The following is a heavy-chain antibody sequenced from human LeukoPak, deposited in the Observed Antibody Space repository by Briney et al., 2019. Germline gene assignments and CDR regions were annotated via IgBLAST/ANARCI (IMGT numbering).Heavy chain of an antibody. J-gene: IGHJ6*04. D-gene: IGHD2-8*01. CDR1: GFTFGTYS. V-gene: IGHV3-48*04. CDR3: AKDRDCTNGVCTPPMDV. Sequence: PGGSLRLSCAASGFTFGTYSMYWVRQAPGKGLEWVSYISSSASIIYYSDSVKGRFTISRDNAKNSLYLQMNSLRAEDTAVYYCAKDRDCTNGVCTPPMDVWGKGTTVTVSS. CDR2: ISSSASII.